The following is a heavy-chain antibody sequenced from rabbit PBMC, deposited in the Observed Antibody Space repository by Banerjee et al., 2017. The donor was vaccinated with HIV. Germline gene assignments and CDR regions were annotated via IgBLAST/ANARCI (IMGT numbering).Heavy chain of an antibody. CDR1: GFSFSSNA. V-gene: IGHV1S45*01. CDR2: INTISGDT. D-gene: IGHD4-1*01. CDR3: ARDLAGVIGWNFDL. Sequence: QEQLEESGGDLVKPEGSLTLTCTASGFSFSSNAMCWVRQAPGKGLEWIACINTISGDTVYATWAKGRFTISKASWTTVTLQMTSLTAADTASYFCARDLAGVIGWNFDLWGPGTLVPS. J-gene: IGHJ4*01.